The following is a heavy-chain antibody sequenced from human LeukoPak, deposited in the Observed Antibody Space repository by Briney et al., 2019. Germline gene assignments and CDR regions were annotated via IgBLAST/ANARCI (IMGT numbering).Heavy chain of an antibody. CDR2: INPSGGST. J-gene: IGHJ4*02. V-gene: IGHV1-46*01. D-gene: IGHD5-12*01. Sequence: GASVKVSCKAFGYTFIGYYIHWVRQAPGQGLEWMGIINPSGGSTSYAQKFQGRVTMTRDTSTSTVYMELSSLRSEDTAVYYCAAGGGYEPLFDYWGQGTLVTVSS. CDR1: GYTFIGYY. CDR3: AAGGGYEPLFDY.